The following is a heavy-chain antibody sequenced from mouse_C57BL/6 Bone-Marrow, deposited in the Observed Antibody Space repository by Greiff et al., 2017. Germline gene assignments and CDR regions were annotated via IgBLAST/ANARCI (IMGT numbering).Heavy chain of an antibody. J-gene: IGHJ4*01. CDR3: ARSYDYDDYTMDY. CDR2: MHPNGGSP. D-gene: IGHD2-4*01. Sequence: QVQLQQPGAELVKPGASVKLSCKASGYTFTNYWMHWVKQRPGQGLEWIGMMHPNGGSPDYNEKFKSKATLSVDKSSRTAYMEISSLTSEDSAVYYCARSYDYDDYTMDYWGQGTSVTVSS. CDR1: GYTFTNYW. V-gene: IGHV1-64*01.